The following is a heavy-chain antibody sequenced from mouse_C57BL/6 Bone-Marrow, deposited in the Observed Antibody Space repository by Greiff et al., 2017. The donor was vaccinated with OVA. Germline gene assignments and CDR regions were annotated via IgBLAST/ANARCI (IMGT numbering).Heavy chain of an antibody. Sequence: EVKLVESGGGLVQPGRSLRLSCATSGYTFSDFYMEWVRQAPGKGLEWIAASRNKANDYTTEYSASVKGRFIVSRDTSQSILYLKMNALRAEDTAIDYCARDNWDWYFDVWGTGTTVTVSS. CDR3: ARDNWDWYFDV. D-gene: IGHD4-1*01. J-gene: IGHJ1*03. CDR2: SRNKANDYTT. V-gene: IGHV7-1*01. CDR1: GYTFSDFY.